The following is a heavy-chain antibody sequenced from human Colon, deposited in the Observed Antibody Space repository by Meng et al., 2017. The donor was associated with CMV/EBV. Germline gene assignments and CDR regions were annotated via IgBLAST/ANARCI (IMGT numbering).Heavy chain of an antibody. CDR3: SRDPRTLDY. CDR1: GFTFSDYY. Sequence: QVQLVESGGALVKPGGCLRLPCAASGFTFSDYYMSWIRQAPGKGPEWVSYISGSSTDIKYVDSVKGRFTISRDNAKNSLYLQMNSLRADDTAVYYCSRDPRTLDYWGQGTLVTVSS. J-gene: IGHJ4*02. CDR2: ISGSSTDI. V-gene: IGHV3-11*05.